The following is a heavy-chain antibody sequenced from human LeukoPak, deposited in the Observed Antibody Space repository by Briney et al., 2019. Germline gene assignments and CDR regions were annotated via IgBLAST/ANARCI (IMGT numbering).Heavy chain of an antibody. CDR3: AIQKYSSGCNDY. J-gene: IGHJ4*02. CDR1: GGSISSSSYY. V-gene: IGHV4-39*01. CDR2: IYYSGST. Sequence: SETLSLTCTVSGGSISSSSYYWGWIRQPPGKGLEWIGSIYYSGSTYYNPSLKSRVTISVDTSKNQFSLKLSSVTAADTAVYYCAIQKYSSGCNDYWGQGTLVTVSS. D-gene: IGHD6-19*01.